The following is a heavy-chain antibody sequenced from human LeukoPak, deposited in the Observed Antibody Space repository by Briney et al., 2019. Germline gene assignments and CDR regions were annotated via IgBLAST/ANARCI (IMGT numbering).Heavy chain of an antibody. Sequence: GGSLRLSCAASGFTFSGTTMHWVRQASGKGLEWVGRIRSKANNYATAYATSVKGRFTLSRDDSKNTAYLQMNSLKTEDTAVYYCIRGAASGSYYGFDVWGQGATVTVSS. CDR3: IRGAASGSYYGFDV. CDR2: IRSKANNYAT. D-gene: IGHD1-26*01. CDR1: GFTFSGTT. J-gene: IGHJ6*02. V-gene: IGHV3-73*01.